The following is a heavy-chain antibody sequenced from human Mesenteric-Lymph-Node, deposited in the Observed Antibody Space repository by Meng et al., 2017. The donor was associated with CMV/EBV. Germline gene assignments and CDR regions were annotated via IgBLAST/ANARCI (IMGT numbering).Heavy chain of an antibody. CDR1: GYTFTSYD. CDR2: ISAYNGNT. D-gene: IGHD3-10*01. CDR3: ARDSGGFGESLYYYGMDV. J-gene: IGHJ6*02. Sequence: ASVKVSCKASGYTFTSYDVNWVRQAPGQGLEWMGWISAYNGNTNYAQKLQGRVTMTTDTSTSTAYMELRSLRSDDTAVYYCARDSGGFGESLYYYGMDVWGQGTTVTVSS. V-gene: IGHV1-18*01.